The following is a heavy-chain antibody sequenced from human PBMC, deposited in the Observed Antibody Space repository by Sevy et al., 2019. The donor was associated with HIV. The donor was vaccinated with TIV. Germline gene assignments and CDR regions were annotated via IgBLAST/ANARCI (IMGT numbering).Heavy chain of an antibody. V-gene: IGHV3-73*01. CDR1: GFTFSGSA. CDR3: TRVTVSSSWDY. J-gene: IGHJ4*02. D-gene: IGHD6-13*01. Sequence: GGSLRLSCAASGFTFSGSAMHWVRQASGKGLEWVGRIRSKANSYATAYDASVKGRLTISRDDSKNTAYLQMNSLKTEDTAVYYCTRVTVSSSWDYWGQGTLVTVSS. CDR2: IRSKANSYAT.